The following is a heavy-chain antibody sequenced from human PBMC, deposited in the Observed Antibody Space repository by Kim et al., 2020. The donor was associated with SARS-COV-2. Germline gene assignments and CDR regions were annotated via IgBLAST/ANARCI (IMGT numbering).Heavy chain of an antibody. D-gene: IGHD3-10*01. Sequence: ASVKVSCKASGYSFIDYYIHWMRQAPGQGLEWMGWINPENGGSRYAQRFQGRVTMTRDTSVSTVYMELSSLSYDDTAMFYCARGPSSGDFDYWGQGTLVTVSS. J-gene: IGHJ4*02. V-gene: IGHV1-2*02. CDR3: ARGPSSGDFDY. CDR1: GYSFIDYY. CDR2: INPENGGS.